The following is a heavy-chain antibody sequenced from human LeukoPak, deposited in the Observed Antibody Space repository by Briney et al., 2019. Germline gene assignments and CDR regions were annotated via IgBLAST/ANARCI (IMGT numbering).Heavy chain of an antibody. CDR3: AKVIHYYDSSGYYLGYYFDY. V-gene: IGHV1-8*01. D-gene: IGHD3-22*01. CDR2: MNPNSGNT. Sequence: ASVKVSCKASGYTFTSYDINWVRQATGQGREWMGWMNPNSGNTGYAQKFQGRVTMTRNTSISTAYMELSSLRSEDTAVYYCAKVIHYYDSSGYYLGYYFDYWGQGTLVTVSS. J-gene: IGHJ4*02. CDR1: GYTFTSYD.